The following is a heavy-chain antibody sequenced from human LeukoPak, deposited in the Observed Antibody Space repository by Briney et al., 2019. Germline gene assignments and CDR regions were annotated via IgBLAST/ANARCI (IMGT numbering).Heavy chain of an antibody. D-gene: IGHD3-10*01. V-gene: IGHV3-7*01. Sequence: GGSLRLSCAASGFTFSSYWMSWVRQAPGKGLEWVANIKQDGSEKYYVDSVKGRFTISRDNAKNRVYLQMNSQRAEDTAVYYCARGRRSLWFGELGSRDYMDVWGKGTTVTVSS. J-gene: IGHJ6*03. CDR1: GFTFSSYW. CDR2: IKQDGSEK. CDR3: ARGRRSLWFGELGSRDYMDV.